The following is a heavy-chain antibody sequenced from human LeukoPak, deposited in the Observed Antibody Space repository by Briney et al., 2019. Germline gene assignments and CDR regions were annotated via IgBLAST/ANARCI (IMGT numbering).Heavy chain of an antibody. V-gene: IGHV3-30-3*01. CDR1: GFTFSSYA. Sequence: GGSLRLSCAASGFTFSSYAMHWVRQAPGKGLEWVAVISYDGSNKYYADSVKGRFTISRDNSKNTLYLRMNSLRAEDTAVYYCARAPGAALDWGQGTLVSVSS. J-gene: IGHJ4*02. CDR2: ISYDGSNK. D-gene: IGHD2-15*01. CDR3: ARAPGAALD.